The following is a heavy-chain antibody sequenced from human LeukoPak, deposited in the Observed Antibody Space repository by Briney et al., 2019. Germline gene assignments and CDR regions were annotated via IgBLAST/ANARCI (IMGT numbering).Heavy chain of an antibody. CDR1: GFTFSSYA. CDR2: ISSNGGST. J-gene: IGHJ4*02. D-gene: IGHD6-19*01. CDR3: VKDPAVAGTRYFDY. V-gene: IGHV3-64D*09. Sequence: GGSLRLSCSASGFTFSSYAMHGVRQAPGKGLEYVSAISSNGGSTYYADSVKGRFTISRDNSKNTLYLQMSSLRAEDTAVYYCVKDPAVAGTRYFDYWGQGTLVTVSS.